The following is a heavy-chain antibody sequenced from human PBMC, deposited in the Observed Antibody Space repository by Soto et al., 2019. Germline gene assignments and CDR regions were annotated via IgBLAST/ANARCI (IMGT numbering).Heavy chain of an antibody. CDR2: IKEDGSDK. CDR1: GFTFRSYW. V-gene: IGHV3-7*01. Sequence: EVQLVESGGGLVQPGGSLRLSCAASGFTFRSYWMTWVRQAPGKGLEWVANIKEDGSDKYYVDSVKGRFTISRDNARNSLYLQMNSLRAEDTAVYYCTSTYCSGDGCFGNWFDPWGQGTLVTVSS. J-gene: IGHJ5*02. CDR3: TSTYCSGDGCFGNWFDP. D-gene: IGHD2-15*01.